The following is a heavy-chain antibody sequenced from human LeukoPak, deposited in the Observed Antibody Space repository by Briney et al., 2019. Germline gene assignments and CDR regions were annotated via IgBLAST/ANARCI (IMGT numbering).Heavy chain of an antibody. J-gene: IGHJ3*02. CDR1: GYSFTSYW. Sequence: HGESLKIPCKGSGYSFTSYWIGWVRQMPGKGLEWMGIIYPGDSDTRYSPSFQGQVTISADKSISTAYLQWSSLKASDTAMYYCARPDSSSWYDAFDIWGQGTMVTVSS. CDR3: ARPDSSSWYDAFDI. D-gene: IGHD6-13*01. CDR2: IYPGDSDT. V-gene: IGHV5-51*01.